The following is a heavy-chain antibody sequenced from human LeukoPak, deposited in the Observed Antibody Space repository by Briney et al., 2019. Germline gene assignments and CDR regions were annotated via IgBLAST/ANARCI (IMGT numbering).Heavy chain of an antibody. CDR2: IIPIFGTA. CDR3: ARPSGYSSSWRSGPFDY. Sequence: SVKVSCKASGGTFSSYAISWVRQAPGQGLEWMGGIIPIFGTANYAQKFRGRVTITTDESTSTAYMELSSLRSEDTAVYYCARPSGYSSSWRSGPFDYWGQGTLVTVSS. V-gene: IGHV1-69*05. CDR1: GGTFSSYA. J-gene: IGHJ4*02. D-gene: IGHD6-13*01.